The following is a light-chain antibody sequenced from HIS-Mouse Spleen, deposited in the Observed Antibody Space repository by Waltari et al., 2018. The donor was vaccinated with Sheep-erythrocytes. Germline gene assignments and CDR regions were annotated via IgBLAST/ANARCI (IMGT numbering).Light chain of an antibody. J-gene: IGKJ4*01. CDR2: WAS. CDR3: QQYYSTLT. Sequence: DIVMTQSPDSLAVSLGERATINCKASQSVLYSSNNKNYIAWYQQKPGQPPKLLMYWASTRESGVPDRFSGSASGTDFTLTISSLQAEDVAVYYCQQYYSTLTFGGGTKVEIK. V-gene: IGKV4-1*01. CDR1: QSVLYSSNNKNY.